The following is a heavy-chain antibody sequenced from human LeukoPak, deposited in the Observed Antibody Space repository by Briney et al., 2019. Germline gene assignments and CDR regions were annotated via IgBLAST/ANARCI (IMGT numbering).Heavy chain of an antibody. D-gene: IGHD1-26*01. V-gene: IGHV4-61*02. Sequence: SETLSLTCTVSGGSISSGSYYWSWIRQPAGKGLEWIGRIYTSGSTNYNPSLKSRVTISVDTSKNQFSLRLSSVTAADTAVYYCAVTTEYYYMDVWGKGTTVTVSS. CDR2: IYTSGST. J-gene: IGHJ6*03. CDR3: AVTTEYYYMDV. CDR1: GGSISSGSYY.